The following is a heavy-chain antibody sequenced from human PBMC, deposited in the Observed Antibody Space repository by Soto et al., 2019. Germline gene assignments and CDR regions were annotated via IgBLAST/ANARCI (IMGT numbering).Heavy chain of an antibody. CDR3: VKDTYYSGNYFGLDV. J-gene: IGHJ6*02. CDR2: INAGKGDT. Sequence: QVQLVQSGAEEKKPGASVKVSCKASGYTFTTYAVHWVRQAPGERLEWMGWINAGKGDTRYSLKFQGRLTITRDTAATTVYMELSGLRSEDTAVYYCVKDTYYSGNYFGLDVWGQGTTVTVSS. V-gene: IGHV1-3*05. CDR1: GYTFTTYA. D-gene: IGHD4-4*01.